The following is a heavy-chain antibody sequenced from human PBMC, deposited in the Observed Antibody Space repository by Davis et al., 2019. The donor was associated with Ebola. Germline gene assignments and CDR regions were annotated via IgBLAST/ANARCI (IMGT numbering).Heavy chain of an antibody. J-gene: IGHJ4*02. V-gene: IGHV3-23*01. CDR3: AKEKVSGSSYYLDY. CDR2: HGTSGDT. D-gene: IGHD6-19*01. CDR1: GFIFRSYV. Sequence: PGGSLRLSCAASGFIFRSYVMSWVRQAPGKGLEWVSTHGTSGDTYYADSVKGRFTISRDNSKNTLYLQMNGLRVEDTAIYYCAKEKVSGSSYYLDYWGQGTLVTVSS.